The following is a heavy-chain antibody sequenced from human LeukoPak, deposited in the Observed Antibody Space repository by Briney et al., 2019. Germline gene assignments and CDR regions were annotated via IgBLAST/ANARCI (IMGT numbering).Heavy chain of an antibody. CDR1: GGTFSSYA. J-gene: IGHJ4*02. D-gene: IGHD5-18*01. CDR3: AREGVDTAMTFDY. CDR2: IIPIFGTA. V-gene: IGHV1-69*05. Sequence: ASVKVSCKASGGTFSSYAISWVRQAPGQGLEWMGRIIPIFGTANYAQKFQGRVTITTDESTSTAYMELSSLRSEDTAVYYCAREGVDTAMTFDYWGQGTLVTVSS.